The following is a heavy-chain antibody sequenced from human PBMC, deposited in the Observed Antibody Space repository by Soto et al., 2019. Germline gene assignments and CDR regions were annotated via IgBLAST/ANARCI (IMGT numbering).Heavy chain of an antibody. CDR2: IGTYNGNT. D-gene: IGHD3-22*01. J-gene: IGHJ4*02. Sequence: ASVKGSCKASGYTFISYGISWVRQAPGQGLEWMGWIGTYNGNTNYAQKLQGRVTMTTDTSTNTAYMELRSLRSDDTAVYYCARALGSSGYYYVDYRGQGPLVTVSS. CDR1: GYTFISYG. CDR3: ARALGSSGYYYVDY. V-gene: IGHV1-18*01.